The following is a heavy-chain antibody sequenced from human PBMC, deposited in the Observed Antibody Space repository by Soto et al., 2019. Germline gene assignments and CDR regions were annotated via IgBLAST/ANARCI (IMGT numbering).Heavy chain of an antibody. V-gene: IGHV4-39*02. CDR1: DDSINSDKYY. Sequence: SETLSLTCSVSDDSINSDKYYWGWIRQPPGKGLEWIGSIYYRGNAYYNPSLQTRVTISLDKSRSQFSLKLSSVTAADTAVYYCAREGSGYSYGLLHYWGQGTLVTSPQ. J-gene: IGHJ4*02. CDR2: IYYRGNA. D-gene: IGHD5-18*01. CDR3: AREGSGYSYGLLHY.